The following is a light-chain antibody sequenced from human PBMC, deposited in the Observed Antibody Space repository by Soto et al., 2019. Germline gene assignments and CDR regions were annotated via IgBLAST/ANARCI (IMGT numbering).Light chain of an antibody. J-gene: IGLJ1*01. Sequence: QSALTQPASVSGSPGQSITISCTGTSSDVGGYDYVSWYQQHPGKAPKLMISEVSNRPSGVSNRFSGSKSGNTASLTISGLQAEDEADYYCSSYTSSTTIFYVFGTGTKVTVL. V-gene: IGLV2-14*01. CDR1: SSDVGGYDY. CDR2: EVS. CDR3: SSYTSSTTIFYV.